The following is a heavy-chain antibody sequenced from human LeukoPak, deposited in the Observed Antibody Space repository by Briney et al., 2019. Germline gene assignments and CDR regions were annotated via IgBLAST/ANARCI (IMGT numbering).Heavy chain of an antibody. D-gene: IGHD3-9*01. J-gene: IGHJ4*02. CDR3: AREIHDILTGPRDYYFDY. CDR2: ISSSSSYI. V-gene: IGHV3-21*01. CDR1: GFTFSSYS. Sequence: GGSLRLSCAASGFTFSSYSMNWVRQAPGKGLQWVSSISSSSSYIYYADSVKGRFTISRDNAKNSLYLQMNSLRAEDTAVYYCAREIHDILTGPRDYYFDYWGQGTLVTVSS.